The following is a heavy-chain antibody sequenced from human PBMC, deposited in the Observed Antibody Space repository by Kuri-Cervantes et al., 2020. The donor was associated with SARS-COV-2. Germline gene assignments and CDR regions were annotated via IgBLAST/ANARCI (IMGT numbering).Heavy chain of an antibody. J-gene: IGHJ6*02. CDR3: ARQIQPSLYCYYGKDV. D-gene: IGHD5-18*01. CDR2: ISAYNGNT. CDR1: GYTFTSYH. Sequence: ASLKVSCXHSGYTFTSYHISWVRQASGQGLEWLGWISAYNGNTNYAQKLQGRVTMTTDTSTSTAYMELRSLRCDDTAEYYCARQIQPSLYCYYGKDVWGRGTTVTVSS. V-gene: IGHV1-18*01.